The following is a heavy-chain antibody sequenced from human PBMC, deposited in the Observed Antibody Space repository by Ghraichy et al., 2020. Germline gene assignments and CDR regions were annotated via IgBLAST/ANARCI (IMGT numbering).Heavy chain of an antibody. D-gene: IGHD2-21*02. CDR1: GYSISSGYY. V-gene: IGHV4-38-2*02. CDR3: ARVVYCGGDCYYYFDF. Sequence: SETLSLTCIVSGYSISSGYYWGWIRQPPGKGLEWIVGIHHIGSTYNNPSLKSRGTMSVDPSKNQLSLRLTSVTAADTAVYFWARVVYCGGDCYYYFDFWGQGSLVTVAS. J-gene: IGHJ4*02. CDR2: IHHIGST.